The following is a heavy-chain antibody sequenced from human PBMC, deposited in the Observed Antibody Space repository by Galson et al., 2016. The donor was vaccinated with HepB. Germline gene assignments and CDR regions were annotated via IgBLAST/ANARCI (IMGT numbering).Heavy chain of an antibody. CDR2: VMGSGVTT. CDR1: GFTFSIYA. V-gene: IGHV3-23*01. CDR3: AKVFGRGYYGSSGP. D-gene: IGHD3-22*01. J-gene: IGHJ5*02. Sequence: SLRLSCAASGFTFSIYAMNWVRQPPGKGLEWVSTVMGSGVTTYYADSVKGRFTVSRDNFRNTVYLQMNSLRAEDTAVYYCAKVFGRGYYGSSGPWGQGTLVTVSS.